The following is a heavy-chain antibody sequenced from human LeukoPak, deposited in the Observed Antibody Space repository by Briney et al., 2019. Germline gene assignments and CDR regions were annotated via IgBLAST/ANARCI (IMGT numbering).Heavy chain of an antibody. V-gene: IGHV3-20*04. Sequence: GGSLRLSCAASGFTLSSYSMNWVRQAPGKGLEWVSGITWSGGSTGYTDSVKGRFTISRDNAKNSLYLQMNSLRAEDTALYYCARDLLRFGELWENWFDPWGQGTLVTVSS. J-gene: IGHJ5*02. CDR2: ITWSGGST. CDR1: GFTLSSYS. D-gene: IGHD3-10*01. CDR3: ARDLLRFGELWENWFDP.